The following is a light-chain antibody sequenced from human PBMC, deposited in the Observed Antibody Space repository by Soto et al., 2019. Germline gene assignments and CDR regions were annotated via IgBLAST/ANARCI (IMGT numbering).Light chain of an antibody. V-gene: IGKV3-11*01. J-gene: IGKJ2*01. CDR1: QSVSSY. CDR2: DAS. CDR3: QQRSNWPPDT. Sequence: EIVLTQSPATLSLSPGERATLSCRASQSVSSYLAWYQQKPGQAPRLLIYDASNRATGIPARFSGSRSGTAFTLTISSLEPEDFAVYYCQQRSNWPPDTFGQGTKLEIK.